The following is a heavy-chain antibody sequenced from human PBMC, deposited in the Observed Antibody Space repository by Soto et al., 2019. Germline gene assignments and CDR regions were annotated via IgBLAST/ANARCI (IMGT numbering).Heavy chain of an antibody. V-gene: IGHV3-9*01. J-gene: IGHJ4*02. CDR1: GFTFHDYA. CDR2: IRWNPDDGL. D-gene: IGHD3-22*01. CDR3: ASHTPYYYDRSIFYS. Sequence: PGGSLRLSCAASGFTFHDYAMYWVRQAPGKGLEWVSGIRWNPDDGLDYVDSVKGRFTISRDNAKNTLYLQMNSLRAEDTAVYYCASHTPYYYDRSIFYSWGQGTLVTVSS.